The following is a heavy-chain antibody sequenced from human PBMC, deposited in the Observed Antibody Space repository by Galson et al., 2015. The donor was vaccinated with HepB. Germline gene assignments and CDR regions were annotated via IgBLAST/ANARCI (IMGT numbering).Heavy chain of an antibody. CDR2: ISSSSNYI. J-gene: IGHJ4*02. V-gene: IGHV3-21*01. D-gene: IGHD4-11*01. CDR3: VRGDSNYDVDY. CDR1: GFTFSSHA. Sequence: SLRLSCAASGFTFSSHAMNWVRQAPGKGLEWVSFISSSSNYIYYGDSVKGRFTISRGNAQNSLYLQMNSLRAEDTAVYYCVRGDSNYDVDYWGQGTLVTVSS.